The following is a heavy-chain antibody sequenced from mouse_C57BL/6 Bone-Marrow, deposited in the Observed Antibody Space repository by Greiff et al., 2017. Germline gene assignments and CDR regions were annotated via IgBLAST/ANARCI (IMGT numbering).Heavy chain of an antibody. J-gene: IGHJ3*01. V-gene: IGHV1-69*01. Sequence: QVQLQQPGAELVMPGASVKLSCKASGYTFTSYWMHWVKQRPGQGLEWIGEIDPSDSYTNYNQKFKGKSTLTVDKSSSTAYMQLSSLTSEDSAVYYCVSSYYYGSSYWFAYGGQGTLVTVSA. CDR1: GYTFTSYW. CDR3: VSSYYYGSSYWFAY. CDR2: IDPSDSYT. D-gene: IGHD1-1*01.